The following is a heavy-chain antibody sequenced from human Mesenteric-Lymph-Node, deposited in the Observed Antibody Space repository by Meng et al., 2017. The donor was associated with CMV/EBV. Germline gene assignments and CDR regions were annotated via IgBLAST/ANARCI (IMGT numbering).Heavy chain of an antibody. J-gene: IGHJ4*02. Sequence: GESLKISCAASGFTFSSYSMNWVRQAPGKGLEWVSSISSSSSYIYYADSVKGRFTISRDNAKNSLYLQMNSLRAEDTAVYYCARRYCSSTSCLFDYWGQGTLVTVSS. CDR2: ISSSSSYI. CDR1: GFTFSSYS. D-gene: IGHD2-2*01. CDR3: ARRYCSSTSCLFDY. V-gene: IGHV3-21*01.